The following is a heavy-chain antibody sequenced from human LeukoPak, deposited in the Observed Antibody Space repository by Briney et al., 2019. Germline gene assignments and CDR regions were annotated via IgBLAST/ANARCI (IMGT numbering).Heavy chain of an antibody. Sequence: ASVKVSCKASGYTFTSYYMHWVRQAPGQGLEWMGIINPSGGSTSYAQKFQGRVTMTRDTSTSTVYMELSSLRSEDTAVYYCARDRPPRSSTSCYKGYNWFDPWGQGTLVTVSS. CDR2: INPSGGST. V-gene: IGHV1-46*01. D-gene: IGHD2-2*02. CDR1: GYTFTSYY. J-gene: IGHJ5*02. CDR3: ARDRPPRSSTSCYKGYNWFDP.